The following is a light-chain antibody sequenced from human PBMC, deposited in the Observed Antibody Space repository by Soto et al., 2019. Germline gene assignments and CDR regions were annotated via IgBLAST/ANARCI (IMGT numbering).Light chain of an antibody. V-gene: IGKV4-1*01. CDR2: WAS. Sequence: DIVMTQSPDSLAVSLGERATINCKSSQSVLYSSNNKNYLAWYQQKPGQPPKLLIYWASTRESGVPDRFSGSGSGTDFTLTISSLQAEDVSFYYRQQYYSTPWTFGQGTKVDIK. CDR3: QQYYSTPWT. J-gene: IGKJ1*01. CDR1: QSVLYSSNNKNY.